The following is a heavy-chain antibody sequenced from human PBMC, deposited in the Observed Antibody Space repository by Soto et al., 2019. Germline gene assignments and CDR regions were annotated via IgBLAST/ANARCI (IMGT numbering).Heavy chain of an antibody. J-gene: IGHJ3*01. D-gene: IGHD3-10*01. CDR3: AKRGVEWFNWGPFDV. Sequence: DVQLLESGGGLVQPGGSLRLSCAASGFTFNNYVMSWVRQAPGKGLEWVATISGSTVTTFYADSVKGRFTISRDNSQNTLYLQMNSLRAEDAAIYYCAKRGVEWFNWGPFDVWGPGTMVTVSS. V-gene: IGHV3-23*01. CDR1: GFTFNNYV. CDR2: ISGSTVTT.